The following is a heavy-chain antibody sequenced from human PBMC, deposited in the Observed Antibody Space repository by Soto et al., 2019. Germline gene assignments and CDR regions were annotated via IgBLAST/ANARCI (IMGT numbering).Heavy chain of an antibody. J-gene: IGHJ3*01. CDR3: AHAFGGTSGPNAAFDV. CDR1: GFSFSADGVG. V-gene: IGHV2-5*02. CDR2: IYWDDDP. Sequence: QITLKESGPTLVKPTQTLTLTCIFSGFSFSADGVGVGWIRQPPGKALEWLALIYWDDDPRYRPSLKSRLTITKDSSKNQVVLTMTNMDPLDTATYYCAHAFGGTSGPNAAFDVWGQGTVVTVSS. D-gene: IGHD3-16*01.